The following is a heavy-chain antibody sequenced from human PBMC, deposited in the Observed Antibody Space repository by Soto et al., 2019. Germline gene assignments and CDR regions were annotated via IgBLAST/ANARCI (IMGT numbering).Heavy chain of an antibody. D-gene: IGHD5-18*01. CDR1: GYTFTGYY. V-gene: IGHV1-2*02. CDR2: INPNSGGT. Sequence: GASVKVSCKASGYTFTGYYMHWVRQAPGQGLEWMGWINPNSGGTNYAQKFQGRVTMTRDTSISTAYMELSRLRSDDTAVYYCARGLRGYSYGYRIDYWGQGTLVTVSS. CDR3: ARGLRGYSYGYRIDY. J-gene: IGHJ4*02.